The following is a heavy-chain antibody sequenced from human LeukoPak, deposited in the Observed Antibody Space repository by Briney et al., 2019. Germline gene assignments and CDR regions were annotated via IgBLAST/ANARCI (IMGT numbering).Heavy chain of an antibody. V-gene: IGHV3-48*02. CDR2: ICSSSSSI. CDR3: ARESRESCAAFDI. Sequence: PGGSLRLACAEPGVTPRIYIMNCVPQAPGKGLGWVLYICSSSSSIFYADSVKGRFTISRDNAKNSLYLQMNSLRDEDTAVYYCARESRESCAAFDIWGQGTMVTVSS. CDR1: GVTPRIYI. J-gene: IGHJ3*02.